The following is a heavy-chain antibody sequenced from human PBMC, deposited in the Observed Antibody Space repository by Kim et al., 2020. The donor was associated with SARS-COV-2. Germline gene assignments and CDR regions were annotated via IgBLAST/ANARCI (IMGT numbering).Heavy chain of an antibody. D-gene: IGHD6-25*01. J-gene: IGHJ4*02. V-gene: IGHV3-20*03. Sequence: ADAVTGRFTISRDNAKNSLYLQMNSQRAEDTALYYCARVGSGYEFRGYDYWGQGTLVTVSS. CDR3: ARVGSGYEFRGYDY.